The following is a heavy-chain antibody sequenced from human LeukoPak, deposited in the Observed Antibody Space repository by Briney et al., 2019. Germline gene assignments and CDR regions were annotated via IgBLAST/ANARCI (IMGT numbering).Heavy chain of an antibody. V-gene: IGHV4-34*01. CDR1: GVSFSGYY. CDR2: INHSGST. CDR3: ARAGITMVRGVILYYYYYMDV. Sequence: PSETLSLTCAVYGVSFSGYYWSWIRQPPGKGLEWLGEINHSGSTTHNLSLKSRVTISVDTSKNQFSLKLSSVTAADTAVYYCARAGITMVRGVILYYYYYMDVWGKGTTVTVSS. D-gene: IGHD3-10*01. J-gene: IGHJ6*03.